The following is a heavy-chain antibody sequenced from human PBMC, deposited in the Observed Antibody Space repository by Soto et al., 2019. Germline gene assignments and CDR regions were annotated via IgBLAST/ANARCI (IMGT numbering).Heavy chain of an antibody. CDR2: IYYTGSA. Sequence: QVQLQESGPGLVKPSETLSLTCTVSGGSISSYYWSWIRQPPGKRLEWIGYIYYTGSANYNPSLKSPVTISLDTSKNQFSLQLNSVTAADTAVYFCARQFCSSTRCHHGDYYYWGQGTLVTVSS. CDR3: ARQFCSSTRCHHGDYYY. D-gene: IGHD2-2*01. CDR1: GGSISSYY. J-gene: IGHJ4*02. V-gene: IGHV4-59*01.